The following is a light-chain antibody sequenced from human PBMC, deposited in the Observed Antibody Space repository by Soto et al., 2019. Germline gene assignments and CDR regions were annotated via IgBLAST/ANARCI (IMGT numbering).Light chain of an antibody. V-gene: IGKV3-11*01. CDR1: QSINRH. CDR2: DAS. Sequence: EIVLTQSPATLSLSPGERATLSCRASQSINRHLAWYRQKPGQAPRLLIYDASNRATGIPARFSGSGSGTDFTLTISSLEAEDFGVYYCQQRSNWPPVTFGGGTKVEI. CDR3: QQRSNWPPVT. J-gene: IGKJ4*01.